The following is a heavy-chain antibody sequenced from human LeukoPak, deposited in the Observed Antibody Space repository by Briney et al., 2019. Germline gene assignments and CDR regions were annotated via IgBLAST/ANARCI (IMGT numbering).Heavy chain of an antibody. CDR2: IYYSGST. CDR1: GGSISGYY. V-gene: IGHV4-59*01. Sequence: SETLSLTCTVSGGSISGYYWSWIRQPPGKGLEWIGYIYYSGSTDYNPSLKSRVSISEDTSKNQFSLKLSSVTAADTAVYYCATHSGYDAFNTWGQGTMVTVSS. J-gene: IGHJ3*02. D-gene: IGHD3-22*01. CDR3: ATHSGYDAFNT.